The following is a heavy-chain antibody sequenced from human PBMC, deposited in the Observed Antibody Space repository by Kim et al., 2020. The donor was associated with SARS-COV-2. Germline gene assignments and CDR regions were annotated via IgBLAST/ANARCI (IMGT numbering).Heavy chain of an antibody. CDR3: ARHEHGGWMAPTGGAFDI. J-gene: IGHJ3*02. CDR2: IYYSGST. Sequence: SETLSLTCTVSGGSISSYYWSWIRQPPGKGLEWIGCIYYSGSTNYNPSLMSRVTISVDTSKNQFSLKLSSVTAADTAVYYCARHEHGGWMAPTGGAFDI. CDR1: GGSISSYY. D-gene: IGHD3-16*01. V-gene: IGHV4-59*08.